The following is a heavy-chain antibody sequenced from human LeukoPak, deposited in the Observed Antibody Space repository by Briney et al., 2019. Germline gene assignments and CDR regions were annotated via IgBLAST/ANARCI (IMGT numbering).Heavy chain of an antibody. CDR2: IIPIFGTA. Sequence: SVKVSCKASGGTFSSYAISWVRQAPGQGLEWMGGIIPIFGTANYAQKFQGRVTITADESTSTAYMELSSLRSEDTAVYYCARLTAVVTTDGMDVWGQGTTVTVSS. J-gene: IGHJ6*02. CDR1: GGTFSSYA. D-gene: IGHD4-23*01. V-gene: IGHV1-69*13. CDR3: ARLTAVVTTDGMDV.